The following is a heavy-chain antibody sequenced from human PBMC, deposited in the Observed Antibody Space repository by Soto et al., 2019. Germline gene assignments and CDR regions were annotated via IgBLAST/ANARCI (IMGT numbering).Heavy chain of an antibody. CDR2: IYHSGST. V-gene: IGHV4-30-2*01. J-gene: IGHJ4*02. CDR1: GGSISSGGYS. Sequence: QLQLQESGSGLVKPSQTLSLTCAVSGGSISSGGYSWSWIRQPPGKGLEWIGYIYHSGSTYYNPSPKRRVTISVDRSKNQFSRKLSSVTAADTAVYYCASPYDSSGYTFDYWGQGTLVTVSS. CDR3: ASPYDSSGYTFDY. D-gene: IGHD3-22*01.